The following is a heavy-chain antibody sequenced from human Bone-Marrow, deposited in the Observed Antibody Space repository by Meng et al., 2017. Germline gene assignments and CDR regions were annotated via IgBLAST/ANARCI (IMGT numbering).Heavy chain of an antibody. CDR3: ARDRAYSSFDI. V-gene: IGHV3-7*01. D-gene: IGHD2-21*01. Sequence: GESLKISCAASGFTFTSYEFNWVRLAPGKGLEWVASMNPDGSEKYYVGSVKGRFTISRDNAKDSLYLQMNSLRAEDAAVYYCARDRAYSSFDIWGQGTMVTVSS. CDR2: MNPDGSEK. CDR1: GFTFTSYE. J-gene: IGHJ3*02.